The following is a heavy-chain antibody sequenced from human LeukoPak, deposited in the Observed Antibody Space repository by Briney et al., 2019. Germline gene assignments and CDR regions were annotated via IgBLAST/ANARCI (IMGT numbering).Heavy chain of an antibody. V-gene: IGHV1-24*01. CDR1: GYTLTELS. CDR2: FDPEDGEA. D-gene: IGHD6-19*01. J-gene: IGHJ4*02. Sequence: GASVKVSCKVSGYTLTELSMHWVRQAPGKGLEWMGGFDPEDGEAIYAQKFQGRVTMTEDTSTDTAYMELSSLRSEDTAVYYCATGDSSGWYYFDYWGQGTLVTVSS. CDR3: ATGDSSGWYYFDY.